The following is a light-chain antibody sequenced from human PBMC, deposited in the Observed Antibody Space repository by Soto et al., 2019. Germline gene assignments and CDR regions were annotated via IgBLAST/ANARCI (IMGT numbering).Light chain of an antibody. Sequence: DIHINHSQSSLSASLGDRVTITCRASQSISSYLNWYQQKPGKAPKLLIYAASSLQSGVPSRFSGSGPRTDFTLTISSLQPEDFATYYCQQSYSTLSITFGQGTRLEI. V-gene: IGKV1-39*01. CDR2: AAS. CDR3: QQSYSTLSIT. CDR1: QSISSY. J-gene: IGKJ5*01.